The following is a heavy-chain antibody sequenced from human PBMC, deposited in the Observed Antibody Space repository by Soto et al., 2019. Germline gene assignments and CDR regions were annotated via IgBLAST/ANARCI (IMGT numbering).Heavy chain of an antibody. J-gene: IGHJ4*02. V-gene: IGHV4-4*02. CDR3: ARVTNYYDSSGYYYDFDS. D-gene: IGHD3-22*01. CDR2: IYHTGNT. CDR1: GGSFSSSNW. Sequence: SETLSLTCAVSGGSFSSSNWWSWVRKPPGKGLEWIGEIYHTGNTNYNPSLKSRVTISADTSKNQFSLKLSSVTAADTAVYYCARVTNYYDSSGYYYDFDSWGQGTLVTVSS.